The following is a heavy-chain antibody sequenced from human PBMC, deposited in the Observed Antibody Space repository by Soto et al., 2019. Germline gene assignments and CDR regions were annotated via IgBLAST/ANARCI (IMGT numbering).Heavy chain of an antibody. CDR3: ARDPGDIVVVPAAINIPTYYDYYGMDV. J-gene: IGHJ6*02. CDR1: GYSFTSYG. V-gene: IGHV1-18*04. D-gene: IGHD2-2*02. CDR2: ISAYNGNT. Sequence: XAVKVSDKATGYSFTSYGISWVRQAPGQGLEWMGWISAYNGNTNYAQKLQGRVTMTTDTSTSTAYMELRSLRSDDTAVYYCARDPGDIVVVPAAINIPTYYDYYGMDVWGQGTTVTVSS.